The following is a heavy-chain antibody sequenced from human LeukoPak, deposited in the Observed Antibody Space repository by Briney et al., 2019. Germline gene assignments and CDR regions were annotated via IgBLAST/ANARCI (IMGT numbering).Heavy chain of an antibody. Sequence: PGGSLRLSCAASGFTFSSYGMHWVRLAPGKGLERVSAISGSGGSTYYADSVKGRFTISRDNSKNTLYLQMNSLRAEDTAVYYCAKRSLWGLMLPTHYEWFDPWGQGTLVTVSS. CDR2: ISGSGGST. CDR1: GFTFSSYG. D-gene: IGHD3-22*01. V-gene: IGHV3-23*01. CDR3: AKRSLWGLMLPTHYEWFDP. J-gene: IGHJ5*02.